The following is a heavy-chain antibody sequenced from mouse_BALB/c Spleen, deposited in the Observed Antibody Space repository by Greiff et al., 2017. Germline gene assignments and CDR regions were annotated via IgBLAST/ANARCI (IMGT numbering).Heavy chain of an antibody. V-gene: IGHV5-17*02. CDR1: GFTFSSFG. CDR2: ISSGSSTI. J-gene: IGHJ2*01. Sequence: EVKVVESGGGLVQPGGSRKLSCAASGFTFSSFGMHWVRQAPEKGLEWVAYISSGSSTIYYADTVKGRFTISRDNPKNTLFLQMTSLRSEDTAMYYCAREGAYYGSSYYFDYWGQGTTLTVSS. CDR3: AREGAYYGSSYYFDY. D-gene: IGHD1-1*01.